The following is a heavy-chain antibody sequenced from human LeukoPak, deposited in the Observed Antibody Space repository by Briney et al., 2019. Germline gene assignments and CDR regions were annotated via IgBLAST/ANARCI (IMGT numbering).Heavy chain of an antibody. CDR1: GFTFSSYG. D-gene: IGHD2-2*01. Sequence: QPGGSLRLSCAASGFTFSSYGMHWVRQAPGKGLEWVANIKQDGSEKYYVDSVKGRFTISRDNAKNSLYLQMNSLRAEDTAVYYCARDQRYCSSSSCPWEPFDYWGQGTLVTVSS. CDR2: IKQDGSEK. CDR3: ARDQRYCSSSSCPWEPFDY. V-gene: IGHV3-7*05. J-gene: IGHJ4*02.